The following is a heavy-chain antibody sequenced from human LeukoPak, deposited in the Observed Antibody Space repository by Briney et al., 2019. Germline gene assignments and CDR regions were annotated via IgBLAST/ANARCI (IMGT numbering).Heavy chain of an antibody. Sequence: ASVKVSCKASGGTFSSYVISWVRQAPGQGLEWMGRIIPILGIANYAQKFQGRVTITADKSTSTAYMELSSLRSEDTAVYYCARDAPISSRGTTDWFDPWGQGALVTVSS. CDR2: IIPILGIA. CDR1: GGTFSSYV. D-gene: IGHD6-13*01. CDR3: ARDAPISSRGTTDWFDP. V-gene: IGHV1-69*04. J-gene: IGHJ5*02.